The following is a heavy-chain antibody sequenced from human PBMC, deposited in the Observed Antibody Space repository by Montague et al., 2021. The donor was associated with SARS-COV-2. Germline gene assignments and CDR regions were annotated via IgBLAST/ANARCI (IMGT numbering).Heavy chain of an antibody. J-gene: IGHJ6*02. CDR1: GFTFSSYA. CDR2: ISYDGSNK. D-gene: IGHD2-2*01. V-gene: IGHV3-30*04. Sequence: SLRLSCAASGFTFSSYAMHWVRQAPGKGLEWVAVISYDGSNKYYVDSVKGRFSISRDNSKNTLYLQMNGLRAEDTAVYYCARQLIVFVPAAPGSPTHETYDYAMDVWGQGTTVTVSS. CDR3: ARQLIVFVPAAPGSPTHETYDYAMDV.